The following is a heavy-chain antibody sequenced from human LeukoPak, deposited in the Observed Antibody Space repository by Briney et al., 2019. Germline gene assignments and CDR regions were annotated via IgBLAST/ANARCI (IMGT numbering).Heavy chain of an antibody. V-gene: IGHV4-39*07. CDR3: ARVVHYSPDY. Sequence: SETLSLTCTVSGGSISSSSYYWGWIRQPPGTGLEWIGNIYYSGTTYYNPSLRSRVAISLDTSKSQFSLKLSSVTAADTAVYYCARVVHYSPDYWGQGTLVTVSS. J-gene: IGHJ4*02. D-gene: IGHD2-15*01. CDR2: IYYSGTT. CDR1: GGSISSSSYY.